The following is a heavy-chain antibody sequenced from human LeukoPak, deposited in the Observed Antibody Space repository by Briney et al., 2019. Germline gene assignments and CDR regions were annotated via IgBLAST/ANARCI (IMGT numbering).Heavy chain of an antibody. CDR1: GFTFSSYW. D-gene: IGHD3-10*01. Sequence: GGSLRLSCAASGFTFSSYWMSWVRRAPGKGLEWVANIKQDGSEKYYVDSVKGRFTISRDDAKNSLYLEINSLRVEDTAIYYCVRGWFLSVWSYHWDVWGQGTTVTVSS. J-gene: IGHJ6*02. CDR3: VRGWFLSVWSYHWDV. CDR2: IKQDGSEK. V-gene: IGHV3-7*01.